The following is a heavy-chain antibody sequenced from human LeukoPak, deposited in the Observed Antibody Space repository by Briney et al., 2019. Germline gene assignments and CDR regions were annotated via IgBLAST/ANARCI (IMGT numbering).Heavy chain of an antibody. V-gene: IGHV4-38-2*02. CDR3: ARDLAYCGGDCYS. CDR1: GHSISSGYY. CDR2: IYHSGST. Sequence: SETLSLTCTVSGHSISSGYYWGWIRPPPGKGLEWIGSIYHSGSTYYNPSLKSRVTISVDTSKNQFSLKLSSVTAADTAVYYCARDLAYCGGDCYSWGQGTLVTVSS. D-gene: IGHD2-21*01. J-gene: IGHJ5*02.